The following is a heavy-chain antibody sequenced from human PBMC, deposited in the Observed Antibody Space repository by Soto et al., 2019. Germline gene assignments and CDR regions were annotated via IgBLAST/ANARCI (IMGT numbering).Heavy chain of an antibody. Sequence: PGGSLRLSCAASGFTFSSYAMHWVRQAPGKGLEWVSGISWNSGSIGYADSVKGRFTISRDNAKNSLYLQMNSLRAEDTASYYCAKTLLAAAGSFDYWGQGTLVTVSS. V-gene: IGHV3-9*01. CDR2: ISWNSGSI. CDR3: AKTLLAAAGSFDY. D-gene: IGHD6-13*01. CDR1: GFTFSSYA. J-gene: IGHJ4*02.